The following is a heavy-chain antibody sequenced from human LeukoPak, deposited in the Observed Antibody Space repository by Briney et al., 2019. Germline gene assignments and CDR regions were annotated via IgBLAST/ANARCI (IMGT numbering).Heavy chain of an antibody. CDR2: IWYDGSKK. CDR3: ARSNTVISNYYYGMDV. J-gene: IGHJ6*02. V-gene: IGHV3-33*01. CDR1: GFTFTSHG. Sequence: GGSLRLSCAAPGFTFTSHGMEGVRQGPGKGMEWVAVIWYDGSKKYYADSVKGRFTISRDNSKDTLDLQMSSLGAEDTAEYYCARSNTVISNYYYGMDVWGQGTTVTVSS. D-gene: IGHD2/OR15-2a*01.